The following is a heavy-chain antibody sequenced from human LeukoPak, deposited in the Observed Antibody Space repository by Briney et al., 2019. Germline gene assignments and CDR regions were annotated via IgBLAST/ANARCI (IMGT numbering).Heavy chain of an antibody. J-gene: IGHJ3*02. Sequence: SETLSLTCAVYGGSFSGYYWSWIRQPPGKGLEWLGRINHSGSTNYNPSLKSRVTISIDTSKNQFSLKLSSVTAADTAVYYCARSHYDAFDIWGHGTMVTVSS. CDR3: ARSHYDAFDI. CDR2: INHSGST. V-gene: IGHV4-34*01. CDR1: GGSFSGYY. D-gene: IGHD3-10*01.